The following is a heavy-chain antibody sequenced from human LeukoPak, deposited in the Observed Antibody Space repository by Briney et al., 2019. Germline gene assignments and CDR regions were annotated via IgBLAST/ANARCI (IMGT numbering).Heavy chain of an antibody. CDR1: EFTFSSYS. CDR3: ARDPETFHRDSGSYYMPQ. Sequence: GGALRLSCAASEFTFSSYSRNWVPHAPGKGREWVSAIGGSGGYTYSADSVKGRFTISRHNSKNTLYLQMISLRAEETAVYYCARDPETFHRDSGSYYMPQWGQGTTVTVSS. J-gene: IGHJ4*02. V-gene: IGHV3-23*01. D-gene: IGHD3-10*01. CDR2: IGGSGGYT.